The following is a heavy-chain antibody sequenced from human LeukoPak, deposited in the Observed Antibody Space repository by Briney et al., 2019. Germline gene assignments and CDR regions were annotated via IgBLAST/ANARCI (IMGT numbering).Heavy chain of an antibody. CDR1: GFSFSSYW. J-gene: IGHJ4*02. Sequence: GGSLRLSCAASGFSFSSYWMSWVRQAPGRGLEWVANIKEDGSEKNYVDSVKGRFTISRDNAKNPLYLKMNSLRAENTAVYYWARKDSSPRTFDYWGQGTLVTVSS. V-gene: IGHV3-7*01. CDR2: IKEDGSEK. D-gene: IGHD3-22*01. CDR3: ARKDSSPRTFDY.